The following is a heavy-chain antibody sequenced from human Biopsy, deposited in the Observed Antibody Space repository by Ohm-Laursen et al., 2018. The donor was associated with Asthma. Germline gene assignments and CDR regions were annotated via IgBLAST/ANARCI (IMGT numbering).Heavy chain of an antibody. V-gene: IGHV4-30-4*01. J-gene: IGHJ6*02. CDR1: GGYTGSSDHH. Sequence: SQTLSLTWGVSGGYTGSSDHHWAWIRQAPGKGLEWIGFVFWSGSTHYSRSLERRVSISIDTATNEFSMKLWSVTPADTAVYFCARAVSYGDIYFGIDVWGPGNTVVVS. D-gene: IGHD4-17*01. CDR2: VFWSGST. CDR3: ARAVSYGDIYFGIDV.